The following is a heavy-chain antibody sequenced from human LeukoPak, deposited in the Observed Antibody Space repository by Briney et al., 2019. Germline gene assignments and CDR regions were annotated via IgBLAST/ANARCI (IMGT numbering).Heavy chain of an antibody. Sequence: GGSLRLSCAASGFTFSSSVMSWVRQAPGKGLEWVANIKQDGSEKQYVDSVKGRFAISRDNAKKSLYLQINTLRAEDTAVYYCVRGPHIAATSYWGQGTLVTVSS. D-gene: IGHD6-25*01. CDR2: IKQDGSEK. CDR1: GFTFSSSV. V-gene: IGHV3-7*03. J-gene: IGHJ4*02. CDR3: VRGPHIAATSY.